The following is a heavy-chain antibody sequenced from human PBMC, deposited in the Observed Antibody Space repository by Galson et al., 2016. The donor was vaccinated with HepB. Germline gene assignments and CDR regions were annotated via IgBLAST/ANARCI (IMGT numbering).Heavy chain of an antibody. J-gene: IGHJ5*02. CDR2: VYPGDSGV. CDR1: GFSFTSHW. CDR3: ARRLRGGYAPWFDP. Sequence: QSGAEVKKPGESLKISCKGSGFSFTSHWIGWIRQVPGKGLEFMGIVYPGDSGVRYSPSFQGQVIISADKSTDTAYLQWSSLKASDTAIYYCARRLRGGYAPWFDPWGQGTLVTVSS. D-gene: IGHD3-16*01. V-gene: IGHV5-51*01.